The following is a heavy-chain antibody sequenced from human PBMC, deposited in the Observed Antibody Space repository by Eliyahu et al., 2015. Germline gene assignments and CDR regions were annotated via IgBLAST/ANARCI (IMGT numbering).Heavy chain of an antibody. CDR2: IYDSGRT. Sequence: QVQLQESGPRTSEAFGDPVPHLPVXGXSVSXGSYFYNWXRQPPGKGLEWIGYIYDSGRTNYNPSLRSRVTMSIDTSKNQFSLKLDSMTAADTAVYYCARDFNNPHGMDVWGQGTTVTVSS. CDR3: ARDFNNPHGMDV. CDR1: GXSVSXGSYF. J-gene: IGHJ6*02. V-gene: IGHV4-61*01. D-gene: IGHD1/OR15-1a*01.